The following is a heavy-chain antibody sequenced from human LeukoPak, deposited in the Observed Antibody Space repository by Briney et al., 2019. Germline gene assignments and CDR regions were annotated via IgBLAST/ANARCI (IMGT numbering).Heavy chain of an antibody. Sequence: ASVKVSCKASGYTFTGYYMHWVRQAPGQGLEWMGWINPNSGGTNYAQKFQGRVTMTRDTSISTAYMELSRLRSDDTAVYYCARDDILRGTNWFDPWGQGALVTVSS. CDR2: INPNSGGT. D-gene: IGHD3-9*01. J-gene: IGHJ5*02. V-gene: IGHV1-2*02. CDR3: ARDDILRGTNWFDP. CDR1: GYTFTGYY.